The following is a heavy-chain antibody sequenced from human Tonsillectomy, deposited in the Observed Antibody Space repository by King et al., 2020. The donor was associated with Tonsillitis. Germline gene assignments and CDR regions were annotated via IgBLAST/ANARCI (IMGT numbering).Heavy chain of an antibody. CDR2: IIPRFGTA. J-gene: IGHJ6*02. CDR1: GGIFSTYA. V-gene: IGHV1-69*01. CDR3: EGAEYYYDSSGYLRGRSFYYYGMHV. D-gene: IGHD3-22*01. Sequence: QLVQSGAEVKKPGSSVKVSCKASGGIFSTYAISWVRQAPGQGLEWMGGIIPRFGTANYAQKFQGRVTITADEYTNTAYLQLSRRRSEDTAVYYCEGAEYYYDSSGYLRGRSFYYYGMHVWGQGTTVTVSS.